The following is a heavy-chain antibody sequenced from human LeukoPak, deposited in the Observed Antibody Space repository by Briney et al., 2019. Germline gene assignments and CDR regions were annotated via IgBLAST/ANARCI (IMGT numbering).Heavy chain of an antibody. CDR1: GASMSTYY. V-gene: IGHV4-59*01. CDR2: ISYSGST. Sequence: SXTLSLTCTVSGASMSTYYWSWIRQPPGKGLEWIGYISYSGSTNFNPSLKSRVTISVDTSKNQFSLRLNSVTAADTAVFYCATYSNDFWSGQHFFDFWGQGILVAVSS. D-gene: IGHD3-3*01. J-gene: IGHJ4*02. CDR3: ATYSNDFWSGQHFFDF.